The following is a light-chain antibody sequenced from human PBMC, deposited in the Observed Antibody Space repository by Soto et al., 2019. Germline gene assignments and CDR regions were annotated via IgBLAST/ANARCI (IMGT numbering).Light chain of an antibody. J-gene: IGKJ5*01. CDR1: QSVSSSY. CDR2: GAS. Sequence: IVLTQSPGTLCLSPGERATLSCRARQSVSSSYLAWYQQQPRQAPRLLIYGASSRATGVPDRFSGSGSGTDFTLTIIRLQPEDVAVYYCQQYYSTPPTFGQGTRLEI. V-gene: IGKV3-20*01. CDR3: QQYYSTPPT.